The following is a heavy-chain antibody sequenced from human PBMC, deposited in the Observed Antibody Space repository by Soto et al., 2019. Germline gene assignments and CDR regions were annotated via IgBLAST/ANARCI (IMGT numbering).Heavy chain of an antibody. CDR2: ISYDGSNK. Sequence: PGGSLRLSCAASGFTFSSYGMHWVRQAPGKGLEWVAVISYDGSNKYYADSVKGRFTISRDNSKNTLYLQMNSLRAEDTAVYYCAKDLVSSGGSCHWGQGTLVTVSS. V-gene: IGHV3-30*18. CDR1: GFTFSSYG. CDR3: AKDLVSSGGSCH. D-gene: IGHD2-15*01. J-gene: IGHJ4*02.